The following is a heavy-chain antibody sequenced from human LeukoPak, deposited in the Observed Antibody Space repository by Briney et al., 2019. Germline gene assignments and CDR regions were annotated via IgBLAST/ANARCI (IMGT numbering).Heavy chain of an antibody. CDR2: ISGSGGST. CDR3: AKVASSSWYRNSYYYYYMDV. D-gene: IGHD6-13*01. J-gene: IGHJ6*03. CDR1: GFTFSSYA. V-gene: IGHV3-23*01. Sequence: PGGSLRLSCAASGFTFSSYAMSWVRQAPGKGLEWVSAISGSGGSTYYADSVKGRFTISRDNCKNTLYLQMNSLRAEDTAVYYCAKVASSSWYRNSYYYYYMDVWGKGTTVTVSS.